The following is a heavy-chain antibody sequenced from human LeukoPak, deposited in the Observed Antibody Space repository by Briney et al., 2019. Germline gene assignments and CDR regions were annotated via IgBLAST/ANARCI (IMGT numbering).Heavy chain of an antibody. CDR2: ISSSSSYI. Sequence: GGSLRLSCAASGFTFSSYSMNWVRQAPGKGLEWVSSISSSSSYIYYAGSVKGRFTISRDNAKNPLYLQMNSLRAEDTAVYYCARDGVWGEILVVIPFDIWGQGTMVTVSS. CDR3: ARDGVWGEILVVIPFDI. CDR1: GFTFSSYS. J-gene: IGHJ3*02. V-gene: IGHV3-21*01. D-gene: IGHD3-22*01.